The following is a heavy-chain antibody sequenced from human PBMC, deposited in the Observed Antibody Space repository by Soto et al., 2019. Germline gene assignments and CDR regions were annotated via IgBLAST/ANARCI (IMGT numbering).Heavy chain of an antibody. Sequence: QVQLVESGGGVVQPGRSLRLSCAASGFTFSSYGMHWVRQAPGKGLEWVAVISYDGSNKYYADSVKGRFTISRDNWKNTRYLQMNSLRAEDTAVYYCAKDRRSSSWYGAGLDYWGQGTLVTVSS. CDR2: ISYDGSNK. CDR3: AKDRRSSSWYGAGLDY. V-gene: IGHV3-30*18. J-gene: IGHJ4*02. CDR1: GFTFSSYG. D-gene: IGHD6-13*01.